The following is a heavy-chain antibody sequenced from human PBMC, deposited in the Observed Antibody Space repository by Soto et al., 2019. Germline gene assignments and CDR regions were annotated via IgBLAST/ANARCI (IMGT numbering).Heavy chain of an antibody. Sequence: QVQLVESGGGVVQPGRSLRLSCAASGFTFNSYGMHWVRQAPGKGLEWVAGISFDGSNKHYADSVKGRFTISRDNSKNTMYLQMNSLRAEVSAVYYCVKGLAAPTVSWLDPWGQGTLVIVSS. J-gene: IGHJ5*02. CDR2: ISFDGSNK. CDR3: VKGLAAPTVSWLDP. D-gene: IGHD6-6*01. V-gene: IGHV3-30*18. CDR1: GFTFNSYG.